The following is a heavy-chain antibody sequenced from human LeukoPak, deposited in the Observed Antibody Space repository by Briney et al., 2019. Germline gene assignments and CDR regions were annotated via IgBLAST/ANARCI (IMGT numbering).Heavy chain of an antibody. CDR1: GYTFTSYD. J-gene: IGHJ4*02. D-gene: IGHD6-13*01. Sequence: ASVKVSCKASGYTFTSYDINWVRQATGQGLEWMGWMNPNSGNTGYAQKFQGRVTMTRNTSISTAYMELSSLRSEDTAVYYCARAAAENRNTGPRLFVYWGQGTLVTVSS. CDR2: MNPNSGNT. CDR3: ARAAAENRNTGPRLFVY. V-gene: IGHV1-8*01.